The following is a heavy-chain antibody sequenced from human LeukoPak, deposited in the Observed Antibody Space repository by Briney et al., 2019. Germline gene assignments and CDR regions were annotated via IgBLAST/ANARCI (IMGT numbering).Heavy chain of an antibody. CDR2: IKSDGRT. V-gene: IGHV3-74*01. CDR3: ARAPSEIGGYYPEYFRH. J-gene: IGHJ1*01. CDR1: GLTLSSYW. Sequence: GGSLRLSCAASGLTLSSYWMHWVRHAPGKGLVWVSRIKSDGRTNYADSVKGRFTISRDNAKNTVSLQMNSLRAEDTGVYYCARAPSEIGGYYPEYFRHWGQGTLVIVSS. D-gene: IGHD3-22*01.